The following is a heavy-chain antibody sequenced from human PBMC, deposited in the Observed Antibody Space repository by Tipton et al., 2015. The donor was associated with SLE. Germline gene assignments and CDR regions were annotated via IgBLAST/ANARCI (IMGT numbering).Heavy chain of an antibody. CDR2: IYYSGST. CDR3: ASSLIVADAGDAFDI. Sequence: LRLSCTVSGGSISSSSYYWGWIRQPPGKGLVWIGYIYYSGSTNYNPSLKSRVTISVDTSKNQFSLKLSSVTAADTAVYYCASSLIVADAGDAFDIWGQGTMVTVSS. D-gene: IGHD5-12*01. V-gene: IGHV4-61*05. J-gene: IGHJ3*02. CDR1: GGSISSSSYY.